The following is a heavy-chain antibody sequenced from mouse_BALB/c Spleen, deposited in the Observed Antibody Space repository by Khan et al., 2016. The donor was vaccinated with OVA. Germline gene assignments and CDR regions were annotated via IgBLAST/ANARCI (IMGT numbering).Heavy chain of an antibody. CDR1: GFTFSSYG. CDR2: INSNGGST. Sequence: EVQGVESGGGLVQPGGSLKLSCAASGFTFSSYGISWVRQTPDKRLELVATINSNGGSTYYPDSVKGRFTISRDNAKNTLYLQMSSLKSEDTAMYYCARMARTINWGQGTTLTVSS. V-gene: IGHV5-6-3*01. CDR3: ARMARTIN. J-gene: IGHJ2*01.